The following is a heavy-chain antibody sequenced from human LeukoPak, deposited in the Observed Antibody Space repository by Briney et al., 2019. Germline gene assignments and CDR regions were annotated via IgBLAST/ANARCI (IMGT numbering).Heavy chain of an antibody. D-gene: IGHD3-22*01. J-gene: IGHJ4*02. CDR2: IYPADSDS. V-gene: IGHV5-51*01. Sequence: LKISCKGSGYSFTSYWIGWVRQMPGKGLEWMGIIYPADSDSRYSPSFQGQVTISADKSISTAYLQWSSLKASDTAMYYCARGGGYYYDTSGYFDYWGQGTLVTVSS. CDR3: ARGGGYYYDTSGYFDY. CDR1: GYSFTSYW.